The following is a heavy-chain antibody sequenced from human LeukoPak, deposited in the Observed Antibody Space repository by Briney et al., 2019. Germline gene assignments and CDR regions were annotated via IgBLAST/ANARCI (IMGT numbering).Heavy chain of an antibody. Sequence: PGRSLTLSCAASGFTFDYYAMHWVRQAPGKGLEWVSGISWNSGSIGYADSVKGRFTISRDNAKNSLYLQMNSLRAEDMALYYCPTGPSGWYGFAYWGQGTLVTVSS. J-gene: IGHJ4*02. D-gene: IGHD6-19*01. CDR3: PTGPSGWYGFAY. V-gene: IGHV3-9*03. CDR1: GFTFDYYA. CDR2: ISWNSGSI.